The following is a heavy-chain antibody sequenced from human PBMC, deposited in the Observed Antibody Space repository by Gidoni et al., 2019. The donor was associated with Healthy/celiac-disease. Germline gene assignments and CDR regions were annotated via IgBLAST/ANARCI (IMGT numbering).Heavy chain of an antibody. CDR1: GFTFSSYA. CDR3: AKDPPYYYDSSGYGDDAFDI. Sequence: EVQLLESGGGLVQPGGSLRLSCAASGFTFSSYAMSWVRQAPGKGLEWVSAISGSGGSTYYADSVKGRFTISRDNSKNTLYLQMNSLRAEDTAVYYCAKDPPYYYDSSGYGDDAFDIWGQGTMVTVSS. CDR2: ISGSGGST. J-gene: IGHJ3*02. V-gene: IGHV3-23*01. D-gene: IGHD3-22*01.